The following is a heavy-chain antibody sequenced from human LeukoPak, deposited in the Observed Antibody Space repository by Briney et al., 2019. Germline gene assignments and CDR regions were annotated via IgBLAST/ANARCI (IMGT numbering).Heavy chain of an antibody. CDR3: AREPNYCSSTSCYRNAFDI. J-gene: IGHJ3*02. Sequence: SVKVSCKASGYTFTSYGISWVRQAPGQGLEWMGGIIPIFGAANYAQKFQGRVTITTDESTSTAYMELSSLRSEDTAVYYCAREPNYCSSTSCYRNAFDIWGQGTMVTVSS. V-gene: IGHV1-69*05. CDR2: IIPIFGAA. CDR1: GYTFTSYG. D-gene: IGHD2-2*02.